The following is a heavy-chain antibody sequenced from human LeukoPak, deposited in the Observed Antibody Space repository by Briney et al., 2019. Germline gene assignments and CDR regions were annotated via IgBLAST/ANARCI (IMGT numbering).Heavy chain of an antibody. Sequence: GESLKISCKGSGYSFTSYWIGWVRQMPGKGLEWMGIIYPGNSDVRYSPSFQGQVTISVDKSISTAYLQWNSLKASDTAMYYCARRGATSLKWFDPWGQGTLVTVSS. CDR3: ARRGATSLKWFDP. CDR2: IYPGNSDV. V-gene: IGHV5-51*01. CDR1: GYSFTSYW. J-gene: IGHJ5*02.